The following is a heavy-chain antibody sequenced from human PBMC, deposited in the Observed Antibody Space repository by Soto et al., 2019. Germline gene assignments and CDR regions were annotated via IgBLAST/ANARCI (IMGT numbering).Heavy chain of an antibody. CDR1: GFTFSSYS. Sequence: GGSLRLSCAASGFTFSSYSMNWVRQAPGKGLEWVSYISSSSSTIYYADSVKGRFTISRDNAKNSLYLQMNSLRDEDTAVYYCAREGSRDFWSGYYPNYFDYWGQGTLVTVSS. J-gene: IGHJ4*02. CDR2: ISSSSSTI. CDR3: AREGSRDFWSGYYPNYFDY. D-gene: IGHD3-3*01. V-gene: IGHV3-48*02.